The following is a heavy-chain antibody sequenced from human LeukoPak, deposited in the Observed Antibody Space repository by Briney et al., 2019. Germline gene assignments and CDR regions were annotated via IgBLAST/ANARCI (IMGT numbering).Heavy chain of an antibody. V-gene: IGHV3-48*03. J-gene: IGHJ1*01. Sequence: PGGSLRLSCAAAGLTFSDYEMYWVRQAPGKGLEWGSYISSSGETIYYADSVKGRFTISRDNANKSLYLRMSSLRVEDTAIYYCIPPAAGLRRTISTEYFQLWGQGALVTVSS. D-gene: IGHD6-13*01. CDR1: GLTFSDYE. CDR2: ISSSGETI. CDR3: IPPAAGLRRTISTEYFQL.